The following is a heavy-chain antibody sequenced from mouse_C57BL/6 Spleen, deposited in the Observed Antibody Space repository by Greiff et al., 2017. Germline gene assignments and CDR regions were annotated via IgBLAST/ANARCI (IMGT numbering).Heavy chain of an antibody. CDR3: ARDITTVVATRIDY. D-gene: IGHD1-1*01. V-gene: IGHV1-52*01. Sequence: VQLQQPGAELVRPGSSVKLSCKASGYTFTSYWMHWVKQRPIQGLEWIGNIDPSDSETHYNQKFKDKATLTVDKSSSPAYMQLSSLPSEDSAVYYGARDITTVVATRIDYWGQGTTLTVSS. J-gene: IGHJ2*01. CDR2: IDPSDSET. CDR1: GYTFTSYW.